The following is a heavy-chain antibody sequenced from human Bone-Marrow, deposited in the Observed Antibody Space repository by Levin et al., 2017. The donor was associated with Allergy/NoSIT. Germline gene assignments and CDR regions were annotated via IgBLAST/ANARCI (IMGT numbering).Heavy chain of an antibody. Sequence: SETLSLTCTVSGGSISSSSYYWGWIRQPPGKGLEWIGSIYYSGSTYYNPSLKSRVTISVDTSKNQFSLKLSSVTAADTAVYYCAEGIIAAAGTRYWGQGTLVTVSS. CDR1: GGSISSSSYY. CDR3: AEGIIAAAGTRY. CDR2: IYYSGST. J-gene: IGHJ4*02. D-gene: IGHD6-13*01. V-gene: IGHV4-39*07.